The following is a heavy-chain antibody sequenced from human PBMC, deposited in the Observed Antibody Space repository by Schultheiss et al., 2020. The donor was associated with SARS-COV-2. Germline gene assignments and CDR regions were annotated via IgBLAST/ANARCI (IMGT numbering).Heavy chain of an antibody. CDR3: ARGRGQLGLDY. D-gene: IGHD6-6*01. V-gene: IGHV4-59*04. CDR2: IYYSGST. CDR1: GGSISSYY. J-gene: IGHJ4*02. Sequence: SETLSLTCTVSGGSISSYYWSWIRQPPGKGLEWIGYIYYSGSTYYNPSLKSRVTISVDTSKNQFSLKLSSVTAADTAVYYCARGRGQLGLDYWGQGTLVTVSS.